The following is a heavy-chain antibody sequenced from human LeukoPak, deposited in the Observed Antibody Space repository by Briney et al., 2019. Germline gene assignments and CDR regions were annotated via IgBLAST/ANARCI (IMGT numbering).Heavy chain of an antibody. Sequence: GGSLRLSCAASGFTFSSYSMNWVRQAPGKGLEWVSSISTSSSYIYYADSVKGRFTIFRDNARNSLFLQMNSLRAEDTAVYYCARDDGSYSRSPGFDYWGQGTLVTVSS. CDR2: ISTSSSYI. V-gene: IGHV3-21*01. J-gene: IGHJ4*02. CDR1: GFTFSSYS. CDR3: ARDDGSYSRSPGFDY. D-gene: IGHD1-26*01.